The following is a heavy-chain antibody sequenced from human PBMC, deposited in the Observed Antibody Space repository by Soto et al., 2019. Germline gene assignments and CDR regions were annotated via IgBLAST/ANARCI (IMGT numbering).Heavy chain of an antibody. V-gene: IGHV3-33*01. J-gene: IGHJ6*03. Sequence: QVQLVESGGGVVQPGRSLRLSCAASGFTFSSYGMHWVRQAPGKGLEWVAVIWYDGSNKYYADSVKGRFTISRDNSKNTLYLQMNSLRAEDTAVYYCARDSTIGYCSGGSCYRTGYMDVWGKGTTVTVSS. D-gene: IGHD2-15*01. CDR1: GFTFSSYG. CDR2: IWYDGSNK. CDR3: ARDSTIGYCSGGSCYRTGYMDV.